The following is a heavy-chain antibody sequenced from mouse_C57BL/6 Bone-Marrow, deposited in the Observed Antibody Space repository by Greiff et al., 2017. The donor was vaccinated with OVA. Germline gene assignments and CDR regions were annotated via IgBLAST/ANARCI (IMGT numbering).Heavy chain of an antibody. D-gene: IGHD1-1*01. CDR1: GYTFTSYW. Sequence: QVQLQQSGAELVKPGASVKLSCKASGYTFTSYWMQWVKQRPGQGLEWIGEIDPSDSYTNYNQKFKGKATLTVDTSSSTAYMQLSSLTSDDDAVYYCAREDYFGSILHYAMDYWGQGTSVTVSS. V-gene: IGHV1-50*01. J-gene: IGHJ4*01. CDR3: AREDYFGSILHYAMDY. CDR2: IDPSDSYT.